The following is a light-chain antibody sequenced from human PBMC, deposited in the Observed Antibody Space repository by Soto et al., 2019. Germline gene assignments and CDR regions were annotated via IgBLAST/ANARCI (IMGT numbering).Light chain of an antibody. V-gene: IGLV2-14*01. J-gene: IGLJ1*01. Sequence: SALTQPASLSGSPGQSITISCTGTSSDVGGYKYVSWYQQHPGKAPKLMIYEVSNRPSGVSNRFSGSKSGNTASLTISRLQAEDEADYYCSSYTSSSTLVFGTGTKVTVL. CDR3: SSYTSSSTLV. CDR1: SSDVGGYKY. CDR2: EVS.